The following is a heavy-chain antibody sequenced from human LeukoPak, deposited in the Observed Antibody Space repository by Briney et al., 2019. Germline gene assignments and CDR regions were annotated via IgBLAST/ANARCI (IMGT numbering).Heavy chain of an antibody. D-gene: IGHD2-2*01. V-gene: IGHV5-51*01. CDR3: ARHPLYCSSTSCYDY. Sequence: GESLKISCQGSGYSFTSYWIRWVRKMPGKGLEWMGIIYLVDSDTRYSPSFQAQVTISADKSIITAYLQWSSLKASDTAMYYRARHPLYCSSTSCYDYWGQGTLVTVSS. J-gene: IGHJ4*02. CDR2: IYLVDSDT. CDR1: GYSFTSYW.